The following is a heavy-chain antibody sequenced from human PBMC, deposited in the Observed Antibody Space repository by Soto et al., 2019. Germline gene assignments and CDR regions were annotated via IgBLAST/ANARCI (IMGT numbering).Heavy chain of an antibody. Sequence: GGSLRLSCAASGFTFSSYGMHWVRQAPGKGLEWVAVIWYDGSNKYYADSVKGRFTISRDNSKNTLYLQMNSLRAEDTAVYYCARDVSYYDSSGSPDYWGQGTLVTVSS. D-gene: IGHD3-22*01. V-gene: IGHV3-33*01. CDR1: GFTFSSYG. CDR2: IWYDGSNK. CDR3: ARDVSYYDSSGSPDY. J-gene: IGHJ4*02.